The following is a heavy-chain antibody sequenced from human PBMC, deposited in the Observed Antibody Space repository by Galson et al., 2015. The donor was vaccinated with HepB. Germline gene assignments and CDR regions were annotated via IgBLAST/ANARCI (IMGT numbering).Heavy chain of an antibody. D-gene: IGHD6-13*01. CDR3: ARPRAYSSSWYEVGY. CDR1: GSSFTSYW. Sequence: QSGAEVTKPGESLKISCTGSGSSFTSYWIGWVRQMPGKGLEWMGIIYPGDSDTRYNPSFQGQVTISADKSISTAYLQWSSLKASDTAMYYCARPRAYSSSWYEVGYWGQGTLVTVSS. J-gene: IGHJ4*02. CDR2: IYPGDSDT. V-gene: IGHV5-51*01.